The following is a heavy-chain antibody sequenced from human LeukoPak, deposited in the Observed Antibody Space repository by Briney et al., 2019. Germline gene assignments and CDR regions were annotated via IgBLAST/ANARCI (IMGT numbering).Heavy chain of an antibody. J-gene: IGHJ6*03. CDR1: GGSISSYY. CDR3: ARVQWELLTAYYYYYYMDV. Sequence: SETLSLTCTVSGGSISSYYWSWIRQPPGKGLEWIGYIYYSESTNYNPSLKSRVTISVDTSKNQFSLKLSSVTAADTAVYYCARVQWELLTAYYYYYYMDVWGKGTTVTVSS. CDR2: IYYSEST. D-gene: IGHD1-26*01. V-gene: IGHV4-59*01.